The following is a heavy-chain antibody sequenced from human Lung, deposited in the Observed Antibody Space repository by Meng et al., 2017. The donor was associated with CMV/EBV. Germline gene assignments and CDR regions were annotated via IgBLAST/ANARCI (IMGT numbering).Heavy chain of an antibody. V-gene: IGHV3-30*04. CDR1: YE. Sequence: YEMHWVRQDPGKGLEWVAVISYDGINQYYAESVKGRFTISRDNSKSTVDLQMNSLRPEDTAIYYCARDRHQTPTYCVNAACSWGFDNWGQGTLVTVSS. J-gene: IGHJ4*02. CDR3: ARDRHQTPTYCVNAACSWGFDN. CDR2: ISYDGINQ. D-gene: IGHD2-21*01.